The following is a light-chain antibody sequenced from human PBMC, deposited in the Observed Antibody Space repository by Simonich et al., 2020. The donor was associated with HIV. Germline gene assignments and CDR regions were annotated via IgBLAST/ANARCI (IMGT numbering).Light chain of an antibody. CDR2: AAS. CDR3: QQLNSYPIT. CDR1: QGISSA. V-gene: IGKV1-9*01. Sequence: IQLTQSPSFLSASVGDRVTTTCRASQGISSALAWYQQKPGKAPKLLIYAASTLQSGVPSRFSGSGSGTEFTLTISSLQPEDFATYYCQQLNSYPITFGQGTRLEIK. J-gene: IGKJ5*01.